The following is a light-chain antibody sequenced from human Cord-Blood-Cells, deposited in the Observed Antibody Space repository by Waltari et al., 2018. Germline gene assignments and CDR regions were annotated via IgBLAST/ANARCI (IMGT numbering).Light chain of an antibody. CDR1: SSDVGGYNY. Sequence: QSALTQPASVSGSPGQSITISCTGTSSDVGGYNYVSWYQQHPGKAPKLMIYDVSNRPSVVSNRFSGSKAGNTASLTISGLQAEVEADYYCSSYTSSSTLVFGGGTKLTVL. V-gene: IGLV2-14*01. CDR3: SSYTSSSTLV. CDR2: DVS. J-gene: IGLJ2*01.